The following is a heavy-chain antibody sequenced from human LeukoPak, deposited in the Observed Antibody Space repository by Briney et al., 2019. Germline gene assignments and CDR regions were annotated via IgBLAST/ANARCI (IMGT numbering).Heavy chain of an antibody. CDR1: GFTFSNYA. CDR3: ARDGYFTYYYGSSGYYGGRLDY. Sequence: PGGSLRLSCAASGFTFSNYALHWVRQAPGKGLEWVAVISYDGSSEYYADSVEGRFTISRDNSKDSLFLQMNSLTPEDTAVYYCARDGYFTYYYGSSGYYGGRLDYWGQGTLVTVSS. V-gene: IGHV3-30*04. J-gene: IGHJ4*02. D-gene: IGHD3-22*01. CDR2: ISYDGSSE.